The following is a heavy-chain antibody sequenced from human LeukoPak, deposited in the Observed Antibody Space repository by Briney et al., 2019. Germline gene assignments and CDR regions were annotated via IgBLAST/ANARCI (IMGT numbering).Heavy chain of an antibody. V-gene: IGHV1-18*01. Sequence: XSXVXQAPGXGREXXGXXXTYNVNTNYAQKFQATVTITTDTSTTTAYMQLRSLRSDDTAVYYCARISYCIGGSCYNVDYWGQGTLVTVSS. CDR3: ARISYCIGGSCYNVDY. D-gene: IGHD2-15*01. J-gene: IGHJ4*02. CDR2: XXTYNVNT.